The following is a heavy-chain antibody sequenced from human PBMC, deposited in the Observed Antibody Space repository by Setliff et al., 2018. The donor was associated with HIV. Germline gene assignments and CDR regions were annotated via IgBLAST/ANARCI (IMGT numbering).Heavy chain of an antibody. V-gene: IGHV4-61*09. CDR2: IYSSGST. CDR3: AKQYCGGDCYSDSYYYMDV. J-gene: IGHJ6*03. Sequence: SETLSLTCTVSGGSISSGHYYWSWIRQPAGKGLEWIGHIYSSGSTNYNPSLKSRVTISVDTSKNQFSLTLSSVTAADTAVYYCAKQYCGGDCYSDSYYYMDVWGKGTTVTVSS. CDR1: GGSISSGHYY. D-gene: IGHD2-21*01.